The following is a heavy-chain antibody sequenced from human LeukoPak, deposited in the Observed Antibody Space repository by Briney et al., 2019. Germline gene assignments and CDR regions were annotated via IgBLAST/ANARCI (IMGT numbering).Heavy chain of an antibody. CDR2: IYYSGST. CDR3: ARPLVATITIFDY. J-gene: IGHJ4*02. Sequence: SETLSLTCTVSGGSISSSYYWGWIRQPPGKGLEWIGSIYYSGSTYYNPSLKSRVTISVDTSKNQFSLKLSSVTAADTAVYYCARPLVATITIFDYWGQGTLVTVSS. V-gene: IGHV4-39*01. D-gene: IGHD5-12*01. CDR1: GGSISSSYY.